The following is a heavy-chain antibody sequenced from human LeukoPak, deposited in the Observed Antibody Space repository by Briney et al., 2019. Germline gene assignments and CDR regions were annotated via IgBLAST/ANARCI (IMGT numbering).Heavy chain of an antibody. CDR3: ARSFNGSGSYYAFDY. V-gene: IGHV3-48*04. J-gene: IGHJ4*02. Sequence: GGSLRLSCAASGLTFSGYSVHWVRQAPGKGLEWVAFISSSGGIIYDADSVKGRFTISRDNAKNSLYLQMSSLRAEDTAVYYCARSFNGSGSYYAFDYRGQGTLVTVSS. D-gene: IGHD3-10*01. CDR1: GLTFSGYS. CDR2: ISSSGGII.